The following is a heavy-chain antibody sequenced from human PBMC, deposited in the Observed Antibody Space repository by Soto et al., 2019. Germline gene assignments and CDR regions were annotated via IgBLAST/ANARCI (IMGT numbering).Heavy chain of an antibody. J-gene: IGHJ5*02. V-gene: IGHV4-31*03. D-gene: IGHD5-12*01. CDR3: ARATREWLRYFDP. Sequence: SETLSLTCTVSGGSISSGGYYWSWIRQHPGKGLEWIGYIYYSGITYYNPSLKSRVTISVDTSKNQFSLKLSSVTAADTAVYYCARATREWLRYFDPWGQGTLVTVSS. CDR2: IYYSGIT. CDR1: GGSISSGGYY.